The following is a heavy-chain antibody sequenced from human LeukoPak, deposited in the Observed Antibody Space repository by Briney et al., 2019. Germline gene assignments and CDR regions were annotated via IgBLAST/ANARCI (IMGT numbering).Heavy chain of an antibody. Sequence: GGSLSLSCAASGFTFSSYEMNWVRQAPGKGLEWVSKISSRGSAIYYAVSVKGRFTISRDNAKRTLYLQMTSLRVEDTAVYYCARGGSLGYWGQGTLVTVSS. CDR3: ARGGSLGY. J-gene: IGHJ4*02. CDR2: ISSRGSAI. D-gene: IGHD6-19*01. CDR1: GFTFSSYE. V-gene: IGHV3-48*03.